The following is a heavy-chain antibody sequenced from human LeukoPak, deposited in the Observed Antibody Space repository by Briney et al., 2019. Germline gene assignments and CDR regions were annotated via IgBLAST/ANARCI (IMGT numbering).Heavy chain of an antibody. CDR1: GDSVSRSDSY. Sequence: SETLSLTCSVSGDSVSRSDSYWDWIRQPPGKGLEWIGTIYYSGRTYYSPSLKSRVTMSVAPSNNQFSLNLRSVTAADTAVYYCARRRFYDGSGYLEWGQGTLLSVSS. CDR3: ARRRFYDGSGYLE. J-gene: IGHJ1*01. V-gene: IGHV4-39*01. CDR2: IYYSGRT. D-gene: IGHD3-22*01.